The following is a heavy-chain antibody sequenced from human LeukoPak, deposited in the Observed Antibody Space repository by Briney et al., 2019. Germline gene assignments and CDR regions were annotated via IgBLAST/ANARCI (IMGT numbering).Heavy chain of an antibody. D-gene: IGHD4-17*01. CDR3: AKDYGDGGY. V-gene: IGHV3-30*18. CDR1: GFTFSRYG. Sequence: PGGSLRLSCAASGFTFSRYGMHWVRQAPGKGLEWVAVISYDGSNKYYADSVKGRFTTTRDNSKNTLYLQMNSLRAEDTAVYYCAKDYGDGGYWGQGTLATVSS. J-gene: IGHJ4*02. CDR2: ISYDGSNK.